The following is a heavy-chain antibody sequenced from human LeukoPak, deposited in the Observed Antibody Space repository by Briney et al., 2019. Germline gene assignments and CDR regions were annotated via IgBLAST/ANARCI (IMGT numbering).Heavy chain of an antibody. Sequence: ASVKVSCKASGYTFTGYYMHWVRQAPGQGLAWMGWINPNSGGTNYAQKFQGRVTMTRDTSINTAYMELSRLGSDDTAVYYCARGSSSTSPGNWFDPWGQGTLVTVSS. D-gene: IGHD2-2*01. V-gene: IGHV1-2*02. CDR3: ARGSSSTSPGNWFDP. CDR2: INPNSGGT. CDR1: GYTFTGYY. J-gene: IGHJ5*02.